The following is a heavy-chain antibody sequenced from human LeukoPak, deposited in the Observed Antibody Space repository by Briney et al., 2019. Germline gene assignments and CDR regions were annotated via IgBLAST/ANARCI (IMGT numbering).Heavy chain of an antibody. CDR1: GYSLTSYW. CDR3: GMSGDRVPLQDDVFDV. Sequence: GASLQISCKGSGYSLTSYWIGWVRQMPGKGLEGMGIIYPGDSDTRYSSSFQGQLTISADKSISTAYLQWSSLKASDTAMYYCGMSGDRVPLQDDVFDVWGQGTMVTVST. CDR2: IYPGDSDT. J-gene: IGHJ3*01. D-gene: IGHD1-26*01. V-gene: IGHV5-51*01.